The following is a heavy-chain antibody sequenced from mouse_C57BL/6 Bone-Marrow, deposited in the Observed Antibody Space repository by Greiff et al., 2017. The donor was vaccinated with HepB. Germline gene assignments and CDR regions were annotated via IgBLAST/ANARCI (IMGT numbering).Heavy chain of an antibody. CDR3: ARAWSYDDYGVDYAMDY. CDR2: IDPSDSET. V-gene: IGHV1-52*01. D-gene: IGHD2-4*01. J-gene: IGHJ4*01. CDR1: GYTFTSYW. Sequence: QVQLQQPGAELVRPGSSVKLSCKASGYTFTSYWMHWVKQRPIQGLEWIGNIDPSDSETHYNQKFKDKATLTVDKSSSTAYMQLSSLTSEGSAVYDGARAWSYDDYGVDYAMDYWGNGTSVTVSS.